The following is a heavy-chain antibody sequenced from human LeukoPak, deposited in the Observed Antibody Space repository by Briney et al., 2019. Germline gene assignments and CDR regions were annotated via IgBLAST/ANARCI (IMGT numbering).Heavy chain of an antibody. J-gene: IGHJ4*02. CDR3: AREVLIVVEPAANTIDY. CDR2: ISKRGTYI. CDR1: GFTFRDYT. V-gene: IGHV3-21*01. Sequence: GGSLRLSCAASGFTFRDYTMNWVRQAPGKGLEWVPAISKRGTYIKYADSVKGRFTVSRDNAKNSLFLQMNSLRVEDTAVYFCAREVLIVVEPAANTIDYWGQGTRVTVSS. D-gene: IGHD2-2*01.